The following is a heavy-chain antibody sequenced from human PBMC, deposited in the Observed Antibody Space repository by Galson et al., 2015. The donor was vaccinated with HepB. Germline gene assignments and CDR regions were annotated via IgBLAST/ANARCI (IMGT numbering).Heavy chain of an antibody. J-gene: IGHJ3*02. D-gene: IGHD3-22*01. V-gene: IGHV3-15*07. CDR2: IKSKTDGGTT. CDR3: TTGHDSSGYYRRTSPFDI. Sequence: SLRLSCAASGFTFSNAWMNWVRQAPGKGLEWVGRIKSKTDGGTTDYAAPVKGRFTISRDDSKNTLYLQMNSLKTEDTAVYYCTTGHDSSGYYRRTSPFDIWGQGTMVTVSS. CDR1: GFTFSNAW.